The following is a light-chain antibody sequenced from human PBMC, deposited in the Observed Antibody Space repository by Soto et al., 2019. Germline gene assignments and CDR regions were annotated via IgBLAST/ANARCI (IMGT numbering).Light chain of an antibody. Sequence: ESVLTQSPGTLSLSPGERATFSCRASQSVSSSYLAWYQQKPGQAPRLLIYGASSRATGIPDRFSGSGSGTDFTLTISRLEPEDFAVYYCQQYGTSPFTFGPGTKVDIK. CDR2: GAS. CDR3: QQYGTSPFT. V-gene: IGKV3-20*01. CDR1: QSVSSSY. J-gene: IGKJ3*01.